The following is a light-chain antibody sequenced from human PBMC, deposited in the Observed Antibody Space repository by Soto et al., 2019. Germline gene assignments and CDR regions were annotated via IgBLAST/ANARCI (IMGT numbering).Light chain of an antibody. CDR3: QSYGSSLSGGV. CDR1: SSNIGAGYD. Sequence: QPVLTQPPSVSGAPGQRVTISCTGSSSNIGAGYDVHWYQQLPGTAPKLLIYGNSNRPSGVPDRFSGSKSGTSASLAITGLQAEDEADYYCQSYGSSLSGGVFGGGTKVTVL. J-gene: IGLJ3*02. CDR2: GNS. V-gene: IGLV1-40*01.